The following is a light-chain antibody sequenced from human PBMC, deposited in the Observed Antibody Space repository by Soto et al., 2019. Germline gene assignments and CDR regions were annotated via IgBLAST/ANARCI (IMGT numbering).Light chain of an antibody. V-gene: IGLV2-8*01. CDR1: SRNVGGYNY. CDR2: EVS. J-gene: IGLJ2*01. Sequence: QSALTQPPSASGSPGQSVTISCTGTSRNVGGYNYVSWYQQHPGKAPTLMIYEVSKRPSVVPDRFSRSKSGNTASLTVSGLQAEDEADYYCSAYAGSNMVVFGGGTKLTVL. CDR3: SAYAGSNMVV.